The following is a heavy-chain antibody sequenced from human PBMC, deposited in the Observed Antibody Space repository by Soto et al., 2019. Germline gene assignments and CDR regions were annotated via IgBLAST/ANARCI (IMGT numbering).Heavy chain of an antibody. CDR3: ARVVVGATSSDRSYYFDY. D-gene: IGHD1-26*01. V-gene: IGHV4-4*02. CDR1: GGSISSSNW. J-gene: IGHJ4*02. Sequence: SETLSLTCAVSGGSISSSNWWSWVRQPPGKGLEWIGEIYHSGSTNYNPSLKSRVTISVDKSKNQFSLKLSSVTAADTAVYYCARVVVGATSSDRSYYFDYWGQGTLVTVSS. CDR2: IYHSGST.